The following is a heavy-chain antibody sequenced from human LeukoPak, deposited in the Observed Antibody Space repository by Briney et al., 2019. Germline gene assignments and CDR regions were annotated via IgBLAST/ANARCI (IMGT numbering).Heavy chain of an antibody. D-gene: IGHD1-26*01. V-gene: IGHV3-11*06. CDR2: ISGSGHDI. CDR3: ARDRRSGSHAFDI. Sequence: GGSLRLSCAASGFTFSDSYMTWVRQAPGKGVEWVAYISGSGHDINYSDSVKGRFTISRDNAKNSLYLQMNSLRAEDTAVYYCARDRRSGSHAFDIWGQGAMVTVSS. CDR1: GFTFSDSY. J-gene: IGHJ3*02.